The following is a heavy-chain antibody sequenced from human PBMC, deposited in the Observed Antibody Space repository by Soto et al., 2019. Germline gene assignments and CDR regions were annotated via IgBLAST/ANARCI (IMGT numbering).Heavy chain of an antibody. D-gene: IGHD2-2*01. CDR1: GFTFGDYA. J-gene: IGHJ6*02. CDR2: IRSKAYGGTT. V-gene: IGHV3-49*03. Sequence: GGSPRLSCTASGFTFGDYAMSWFRQAPGKGLEWVGFIRSKAYGGTTEYAASVKGRFTISRDDSKSIAYLQMNSLKTEDTAVYYCTRDIPVVPAANYYYGMDVWGQGTTVTVSS. CDR3: TRDIPVVPAANYYYGMDV.